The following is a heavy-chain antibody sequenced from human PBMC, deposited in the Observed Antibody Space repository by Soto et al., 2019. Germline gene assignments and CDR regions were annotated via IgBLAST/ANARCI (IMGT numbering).Heavy chain of an antibody. V-gene: IGHV3-53*01. Sequence: EVQVVESGGGLIQPGGSLRLSCAASGFNVNSSYMTWIRQAPGKGLQWAADISSGGTTKYSDSVRGRFSISRDMSKNTLYLQMNSLRVEDTAIYSCARQFPSDNYGNRLDPWGQGTLVTVSA. CDR2: ISSGGTT. CDR3: ARQFPSDNYGNRLDP. J-gene: IGHJ5*02. CDR1: GFNVNSSY. D-gene: IGHD4-17*01.